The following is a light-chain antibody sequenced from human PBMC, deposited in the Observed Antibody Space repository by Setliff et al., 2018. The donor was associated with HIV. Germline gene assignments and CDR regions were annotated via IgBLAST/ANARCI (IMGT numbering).Light chain of an antibody. V-gene: IGLV2-14*03. CDR2: DVS. Sequence: QSALAQPASVSGSPGQSMAISCTGTNGDIGTYNYVSWYQQHPGKAPKLMIYDVSNRPSGISNRFSGSKSGNAASLTISGLQAEDEADYFCSSYSSSTTPYVFGTGTKVTVL. CDR1: NGDIGTYNY. J-gene: IGLJ1*01. CDR3: SSYSSSTTPYV.